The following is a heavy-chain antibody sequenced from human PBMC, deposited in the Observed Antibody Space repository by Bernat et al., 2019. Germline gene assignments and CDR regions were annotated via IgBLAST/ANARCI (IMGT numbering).Heavy chain of an antibody. CDR3: ARDPGDQKRAFDI. CDR1: GFTFSSYG. D-gene: IGHD3-10*01. J-gene: IGHJ3*02. Sequence: QVQLVESGGGVVQLGRSLRLSCAASGFTFSSYGMHWVRQAPGKGLEWVAVIWYDGSNKYYADSVKGRFTISRDNSKNTLYLQMNSLRAEDTAVYYCARDPGDQKRAFDIWGQGTMVTVSS. V-gene: IGHV3-33*01. CDR2: IWYDGSNK.